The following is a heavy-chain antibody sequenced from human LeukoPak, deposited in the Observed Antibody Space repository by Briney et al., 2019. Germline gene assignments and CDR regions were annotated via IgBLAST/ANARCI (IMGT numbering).Heavy chain of an antibody. CDR1: AYTFTSYY. Sequence: GASVNVSCNASAYTFTSYYMHSVRQAPGPGLEWMGWVNPNSGGTIFAQRFQGRVTITRDTSISTAYMELSRLRSDDAAVYHCARGQQWLPAFDYWGQGTLVNVSS. D-gene: IGHD6-19*01. V-gene: IGHV1-2*02. J-gene: IGHJ4*02. CDR2: VNPNSGGT. CDR3: ARGQQWLPAFDY.